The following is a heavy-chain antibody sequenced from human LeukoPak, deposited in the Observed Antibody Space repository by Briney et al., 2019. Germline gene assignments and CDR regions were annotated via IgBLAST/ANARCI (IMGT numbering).Heavy chain of an antibody. CDR1: GFTFSSSA. V-gene: IGHV3-23*01. Sequence: GGTLRLSCAASGFTFSSSAMSWVRQAPGKGLEWVSSISGSGDSTYYADSVKGRFTISRDNSKNTLYLQMNSLRAEDTAVYYCAKAQLPYYYGSRTYYMDVWGKGTTVTISS. CDR3: AKAQLPYYYGSRTYYMDV. D-gene: IGHD3-10*01. CDR2: ISGSGDST. J-gene: IGHJ6*03.